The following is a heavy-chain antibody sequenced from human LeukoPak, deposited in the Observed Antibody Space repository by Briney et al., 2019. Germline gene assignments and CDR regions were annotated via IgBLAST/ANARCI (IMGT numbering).Heavy chain of an antibody. J-gene: IGHJ4*02. CDR1: GGSISNYY. Sequence: SETLSLTCTVSGGSISNYYWSWIRQPPGKGLEWIGYIYYSGSTNYNPSLKSRVTISVDTSKNQFSLKLSSVTAADTAVYYCASPSQRYSSSWYRVAWFFDYWGQGTLVTVSS. V-gene: IGHV4-59*12. CDR3: ASPSQRYSSSWYRVAWFFDY. CDR2: IYYSGST. D-gene: IGHD6-13*01.